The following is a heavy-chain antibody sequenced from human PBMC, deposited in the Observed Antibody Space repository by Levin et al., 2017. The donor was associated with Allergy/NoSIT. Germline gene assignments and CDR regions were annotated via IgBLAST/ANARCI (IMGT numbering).Heavy chain of an antibody. CDR3: AKVVYSSRTIPHDY. CDR2: ISYDGSNK. J-gene: IGHJ4*02. CDR1: GFTFSSYG. D-gene: IGHD6-13*01. V-gene: IGHV3-30*18. Sequence: GGSLRLSCAASGFTFSSYGMHWVRQAPGKGLEWVAVISYDGSNKYYADSVKGRFTISRDNSKNTLYLQMNSLRAEDTAVYYCAKVVYSSRTIPHDYWGQGTLVTVSS.